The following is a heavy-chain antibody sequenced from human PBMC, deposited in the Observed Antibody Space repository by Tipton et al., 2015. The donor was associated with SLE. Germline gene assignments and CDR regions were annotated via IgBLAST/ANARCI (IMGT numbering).Heavy chain of an antibody. CDR1: YYSINSGFY. CDR2: IYHGGST. Sequence: TLSLTCTVSYYSINSGFYWGWIRQPPGKGLEWIGSIYHGGSTYYNPSLKSRVTISVDTSKDHFSLKLDSVRAADAAVYYLATHGAERPWASTKGLYYLGSLGQGTLVNV. D-gene: IGHD4/OR15-4a*01. J-gene: IGHJ4*02. CDR3: ATHGAERPWASTKGLYYLGS. V-gene: IGHV4-38-2*02.